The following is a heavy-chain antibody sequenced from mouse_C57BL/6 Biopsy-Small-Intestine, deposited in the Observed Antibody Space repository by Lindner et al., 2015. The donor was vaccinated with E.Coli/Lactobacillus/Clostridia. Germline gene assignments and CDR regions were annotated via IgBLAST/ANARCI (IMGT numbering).Heavy chain of an antibody. D-gene: IGHD2-1*01. Sequence: VQLQESGAELARPGASVKLSCKASGYTFTSYGISWVKQRTGQGLEWIGEIYPRSGNTYYNEKFKGKATLTADKSSSTAYMQLSSLTSEDSAVYFCASYYGNTLGLAYWGQGTLVTVSA. V-gene: IGHV1-81*01. CDR2: IYPRSGNT. J-gene: IGHJ3*01. CDR3: ASYYGNTLGLAY. CDR1: GYTFTSYG.